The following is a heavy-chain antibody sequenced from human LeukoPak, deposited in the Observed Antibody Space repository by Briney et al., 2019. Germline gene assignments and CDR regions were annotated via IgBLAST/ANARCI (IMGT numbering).Heavy chain of an antibody. CDR1: GYTFTDYY. CDR2: INPNSGGT. Sequence: ASVKVSCRASGYTFTDYYIHWVRQAPGQGLEWMGRINPNSGGTDHAHKFRGRVTMTRDTSISTAFMDLSGLTSDDTAVYYCARDIGYGDYGRDYWGQGTLVTVSS. V-gene: IGHV1-2*06. D-gene: IGHD5-12*01. J-gene: IGHJ4*02. CDR3: ARDIGYGDYGRDY.